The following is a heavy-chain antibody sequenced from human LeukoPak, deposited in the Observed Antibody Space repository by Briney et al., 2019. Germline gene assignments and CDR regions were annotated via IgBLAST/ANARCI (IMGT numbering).Heavy chain of an antibody. Sequence: PGGSLRLSCAASGFTFSSYAMSWVRQAPGKGLEWVSAISGSGGSTYYADSVKGRFTISRDNSKNTLYPQMNSLRAEDTAVYYCAKVLRIRDSSGWYRNDNYGMDVWGQGTTVTVSS. CDR3: AKVLRIRDSSGWYRNDNYGMDV. CDR1: GFTFSSYA. CDR2: ISGSGGST. J-gene: IGHJ6*02. V-gene: IGHV3-23*01. D-gene: IGHD6-19*01.